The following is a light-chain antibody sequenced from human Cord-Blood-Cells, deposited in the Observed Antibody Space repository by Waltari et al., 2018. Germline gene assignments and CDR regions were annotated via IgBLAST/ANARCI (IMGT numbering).Light chain of an antibody. Sequence: DIQMPHSPSSLSASVGDRVTITCRASQSISSYLNWYQQKPGKSPTLLSYAASSLQSGVPSRFSGSGSGTDFTLTSSSLQPEDFATYYCQQSYSTPVTFGPGTKVDIK. CDR2: AAS. V-gene: IGKV1-39*01. CDR1: QSISSY. CDR3: QQSYSTPVT. J-gene: IGKJ3*01.